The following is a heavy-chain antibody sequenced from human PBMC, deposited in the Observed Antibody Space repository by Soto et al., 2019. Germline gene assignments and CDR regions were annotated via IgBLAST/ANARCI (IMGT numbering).Heavy chain of an antibody. J-gene: IGHJ4*02. CDR1: GFTFSSYA. D-gene: IGHD2-15*01. V-gene: IGHV3-23*01. CDR2: VSIGGST. CDR3: XXXXGAGGHFDY. Sequence: DVQLLESGGGLVQPEGALRLSCAASGFTFSSYAMGWVRQGPGKWLEWVAVVSIGGSTHYADSVRGRFTISRDNSXNTLSXXXXXLXXXXXXXXXXXXXXGAGGHFDYWGQGALVTVSS.